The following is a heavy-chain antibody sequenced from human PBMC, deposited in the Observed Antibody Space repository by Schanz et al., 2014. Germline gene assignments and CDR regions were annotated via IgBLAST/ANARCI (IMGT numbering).Heavy chain of an antibody. CDR3: AKNQYDDVDLSSFYLGF. J-gene: IGHJ4*02. CDR2: VHPGGST. D-gene: IGHD3-10*02. V-gene: IGHV3-66*01. CDR1: GFIVRSNY. Sequence: EVQLVESGGGLVQPGGSLRLSCAVSGFIVRSNYMTWVRQAPGKCLEWVSFVHPGGSTYYPDSVKGRFTISRDSSKNTLYLQMNSLRPEDTSIYYCAKNQYDDVDLSSFYLGFWGQGTLVTVSS.